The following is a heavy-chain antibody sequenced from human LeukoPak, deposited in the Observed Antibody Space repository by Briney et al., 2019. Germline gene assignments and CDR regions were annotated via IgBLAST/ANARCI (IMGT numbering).Heavy chain of an antibody. V-gene: IGHV4-39*01. Sequence: SETLSLTCTVSGGSISSSSYYWGWIRQPPGKGLEWIGSIYYSGSTYYNPSLKSRVTISVDTSKNQFSLKLSSVTAADTAVYHCASIDQVDYWGQGTLVTVSS. J-gene: IGHJ4*02. CDR1: GGSISSSSYY. D-gene: IGHD2-2*01. CDR2: IYYSGST. CDR3: ASIDQVDY.